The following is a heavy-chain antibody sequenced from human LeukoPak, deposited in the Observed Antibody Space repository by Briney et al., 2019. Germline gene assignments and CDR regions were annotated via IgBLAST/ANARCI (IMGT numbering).Heavy chain of an antibody. Sequence: GGSLRLSCAASGFTFSTYAMHWVRQAPGKGLEWIAFIYYDGNNKNYADSVKGRFTISRDNSKSTLYLQMNTLRAEDTALYYCAKGGGRNIGDAFDIWGQGTLVTVSS. V-gene: IGHV3-30*02. CDR2: IYYDGNNK. CDR1: GFTFSTYA. D-gene: IGHD1/OR15-1a*01. J-gene: IGHJ3*02. CDR3: AKGGGRNIGDAFDI.